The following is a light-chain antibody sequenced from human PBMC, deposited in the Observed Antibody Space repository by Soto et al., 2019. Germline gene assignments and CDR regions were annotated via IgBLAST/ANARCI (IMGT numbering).Light chain of an antibody. J-gene: IGKJ1*01. CDR1: QRISSW. CDR3: QQFYSYPWT. Sequence: DIQMTQSPSTLSASVGDRVTITCRASQRISSWLAWYQQKPGKAPKGLIYKASTLESGAPSRFSGSGSGTEFTLTISSLQPDDFATYYCQQFYSYPWTFGQGTKVEIK. V-gene: IGKV1-5*03. CDR2: KAS.